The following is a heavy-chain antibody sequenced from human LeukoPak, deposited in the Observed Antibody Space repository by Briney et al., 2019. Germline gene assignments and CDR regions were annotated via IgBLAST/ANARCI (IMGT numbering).Heavy chain of an antibody. CDR3: ARDRGHDSLDY. CDR1: GFTFSSYT. V-gene: IGHV3-30-3*01. D-gene: IGHD5-12*01. J-gene: IGHJ4*02. CDR2: ISYDGGNK. Sequence: GGSLRLSCAASGFTFSSYTLHWVRQAPGKGLEWVALISYDGGNKYYADSVKGRFTISRDNSKNTLFLQMNSLRTEDTAVYYCARDRGHDSLDYWGQGALVTVSS.